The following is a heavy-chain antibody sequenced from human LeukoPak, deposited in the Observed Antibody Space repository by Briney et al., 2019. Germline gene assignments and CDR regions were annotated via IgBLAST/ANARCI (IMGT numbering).Heavy chain of an antibody. D-gene: IGHD3-22*01. V-gene: IGHV4-59*01. Sequence: SETLSLTCTVSGGSISGYYWSWIRQPPGKGLEWIGYIHYSGTTNYNPSLKSRVIMSVDTSKNQSSLKLSSVTAADTAVYYCARWNYYDTSDTGDAFDIWGQGTMVTVSS. CDR2: IHYSGTT. J-gene: IGHJ3*02. CDR1: GGSISGYY. CDR3: ARWNYYDTSDTGDAFDI.